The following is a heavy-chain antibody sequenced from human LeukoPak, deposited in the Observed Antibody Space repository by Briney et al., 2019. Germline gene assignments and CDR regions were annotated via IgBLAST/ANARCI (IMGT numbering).Heavy chain of an antibody. CDR2: IIPIFGTA. D-gene: IGHD5-12*01. J-gene: IGHJ4*02. V-gene: IGHV1-69*05. CDR3: ARLSYSGYALDY. Sequence: GASVKVSCKASGGTFSSYAISWVRQAPGQGLEWMGGIIPIFGTANYAQKFQGRVTITTDESTSTAYMELSSLRSEDTAVYYCARLSYSGYALDYWGQGTLVTVSS. CDR1: GGTFSSYA.